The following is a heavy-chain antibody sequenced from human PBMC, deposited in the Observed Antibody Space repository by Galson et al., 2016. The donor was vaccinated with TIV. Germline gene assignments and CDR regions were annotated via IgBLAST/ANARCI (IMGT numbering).Heavy chain of an antibody. CDR2: LIPLFGTA. CDR3: AKDRNTAMDTYHYYYGMDV. V-gene: IGHV1-69*13. D-gene: IGHD5-18*01. J-gene: IGHJ6*02. Sequence: SVKVSCKASGDTFSSYPFNWVRQAPGQGLEWVGGLIPLFGTANYAQKFQGRVTISADESTSTLYMEVRSLRSEDTAVYYCAKDRNTAMDTYHYYYGMDVWGQGTTVIVSS. CDR1: GDTFSSYP.